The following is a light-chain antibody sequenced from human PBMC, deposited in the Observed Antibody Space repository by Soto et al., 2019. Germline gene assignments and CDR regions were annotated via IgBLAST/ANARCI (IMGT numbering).Light chain of an antibody. J-gene: IGKJ1*01. CDR2: WAS. CDR3: QQYYSTPPA. V-gene: IGKV4-1*01. Sequence: DIVMTQSPDYLAVSLGERATINCKSSQSVLYSSNNKKYLAWYQQKPGQPPKLFIYWASTRESGVPDRVSGSGSGTDFSLTISSLQAEDVAVYYCQQYYSTPPAFGQGTKVEIK. CDR1: QSVLYSSNNKKY.